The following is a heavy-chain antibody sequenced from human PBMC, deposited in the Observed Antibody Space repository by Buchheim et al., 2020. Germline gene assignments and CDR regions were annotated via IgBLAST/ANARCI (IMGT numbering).Heavy chain of an antibody. D-gene: IGHD1-7*01. CDR3: TRVMTGTIRGFEEPDY. CDR2: IRSKAYGGTT. CDR1: GFTFGDYA. J-gene: IGHJ4*02. V-gene: IGHV3-49*04. Sequence: EVQLVESGGGLVQPGRSLRLSCTASGFTFGDYAMSWVRQAPGKGLEWVGFIRSKAYGGTTEYAASVKGRFTIPRDDYKRIVYLQMNSLKTEDTAVYYCTRVMTGTIRGFEEPDYWGQGTL.